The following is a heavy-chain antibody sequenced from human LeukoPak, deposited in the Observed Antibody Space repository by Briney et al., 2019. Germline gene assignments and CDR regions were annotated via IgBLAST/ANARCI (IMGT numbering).Heavy chain of an antibody. Sequence: GGSLRLSCAASGFTVSSKYMSWVRQAPGKGLEWVSVIYSGGSTYYADSVKGRFTISRDNSKNTLFLQMNSLRAEDTAVYYCARGCSSTSCYGFDYWGQGTLVTVSS. CDR1: GFTVSSKY. V-gene: IGHV3-53*01. CDR3: ARGCSSTSCYGFDY. D-gene: IGHD2-2*01. J-gene: IGHJ4*02. CDR2: IYSGGST.